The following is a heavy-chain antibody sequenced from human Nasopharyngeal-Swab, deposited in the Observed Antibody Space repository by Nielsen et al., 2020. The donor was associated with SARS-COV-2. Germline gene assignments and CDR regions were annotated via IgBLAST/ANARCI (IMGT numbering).Heavy chain of an antibody. V-gene: IGHV4-61*01. D-gene: IGHD5-18*01. J-gene: IGHJ5*02. CDR1: GGSVSSGSYY. Sequence: SETLSLTCTVSGGSVSSGSYYWSWIRQPPGKGLEWIGYIYYSGSTNYNPSLKSRVTISVDTSKNQFSLKLSSVTAADTAVYYCARDPGYSYFNWFDPWGQGTLVTVSP. CDR2: IYYSGST. CDR3: ARDPGYSYFNWFDP.